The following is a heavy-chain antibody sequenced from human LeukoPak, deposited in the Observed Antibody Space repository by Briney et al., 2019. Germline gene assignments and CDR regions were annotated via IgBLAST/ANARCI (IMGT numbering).Heavy chain of an antibody. D-gene: IGHD6-13*01. CDR3: ARGESGSSWALNWFDP. CDR2: INENGSQK. Sequence: PVGALRLSCVASGFTFCDYWTSTGPEGLGDGVGWGGNINENGSQKYYVDSVKGRFPICTDNAKDSLFLQMNSLRAEDTDVYYCARGESGSSWALNWFDPWGQGTLVTVSS. V-gene: IGHV3-7*01. J-gene: IGHJ5*02. CDR1: GFTFCDYW.